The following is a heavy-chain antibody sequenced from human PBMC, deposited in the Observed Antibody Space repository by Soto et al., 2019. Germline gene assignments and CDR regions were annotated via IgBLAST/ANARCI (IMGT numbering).Heavy chain of an antibody. D-gene: IGHD6-13*01. J-gene: IGHJ3*01. V-gene: IGHV3-15*07. CDR2: VKSIDYGGTE. CDR3: SAYTIYISWGYV. CDR1: GFTFNNAW. Sequence: EVQLVESGGGLVKPGGSLRLSCAASGFTFNNAWMNWVRQAPGKGLEWVGRVKSIDYGGTEDYAAPVKGRFISSRDDSMNTLYLEKTSLQSEATAVYYCSAYTIYISWGYVWGRGTMVTVSS.